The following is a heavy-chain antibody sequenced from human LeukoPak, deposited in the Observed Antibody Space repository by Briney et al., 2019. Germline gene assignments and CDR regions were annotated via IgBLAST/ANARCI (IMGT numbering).Heavy chain of an antibody. CDR2: ISYDGSNQ. CDR3: ARGASRITMVRGLSDAFDI. D-gene: IGHD3-10*01. Sequence: PGGSLRLSCADPGVTFSTYAVRWVRQAPGKGLEWVAVISYDGSNQYYADSVKGRFTFSRDNSKNTLYLQMNSLRAEDTAVYYCARGASRITMVRGLSDAFDIWGQGTMVTVSS. J-gene: IGHJ3*02. V-gene: IGHV3-30-3*01. CDR1: GVTFSTYA.